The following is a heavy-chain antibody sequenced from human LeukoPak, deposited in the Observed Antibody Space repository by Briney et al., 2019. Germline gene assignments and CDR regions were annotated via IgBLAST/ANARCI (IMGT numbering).Heavy chain of an antibody. D-gene: IGHD6-19*01. V-gene: IGHV3-21*01. CDR3: ASDSSGILPRFDY. J-gene: IGHJ4*02. Sequence: SVKGRFTISRDNAKNSLYLQMNSLRAEDTAVYYCASDSSGILPRFDYWGQGTLVTVSS.